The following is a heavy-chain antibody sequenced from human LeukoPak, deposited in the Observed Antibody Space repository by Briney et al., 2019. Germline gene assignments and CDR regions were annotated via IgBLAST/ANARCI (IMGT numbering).Heavy chain of an antibody. Sequence: SQTLSLTCDISGDSVSANAWTWIRQSPLRGLEWLGRTYYKSTWHNEYALTLRGRITIRPDTSKNQFSLHLTSVTPDDTAVYFCARDTVAGCDSWGQGTLVTVSS. J-gene: IGHJ4*02. D-gene: IGHD4-11*01. CDR2: TYYKSTWHN. CDR3: ARDTVAGCDS. V-gene: IGHV6-1*01. CDR1: GDSVSANA.